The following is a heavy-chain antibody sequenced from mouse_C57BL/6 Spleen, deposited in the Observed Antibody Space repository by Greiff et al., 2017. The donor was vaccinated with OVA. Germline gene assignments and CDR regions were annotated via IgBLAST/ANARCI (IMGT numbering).Heavy chain of an antibody. CDR3: ARHDGPFDY. CDR2: IYPGSGNT. CDR1: GYTFTDYY. Sequence: VQLKESGAELVRPGASVKLSCKASGYTFTDYYINWVKQRPGQGLEWIARIYPGSGNTYYNEKFKGKATLTAEKSSSTAYMQLSSLTSEDSAVYFCARHDGPFDYWGQGTTLTVSS. J-gene: IGHJ2*01. V-gene: IGHV1-76*01. D-gene: IGHD2-3*01.